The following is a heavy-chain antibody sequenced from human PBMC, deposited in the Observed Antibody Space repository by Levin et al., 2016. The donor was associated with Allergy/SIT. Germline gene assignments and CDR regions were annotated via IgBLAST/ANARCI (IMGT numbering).Heavy chain of an antibody. Sequence: SVKVSCKASGGTFSSYAISWVRQAPGQGLEWMGGIIPIFGTANYAQKFQGRVTITADESTSTAYMELSSLRSEDTAVYYCARDGGYNWNYGSWFDPWGQGTLVTVSS. J-gene: IGHJ5*02. CDR1: GGTFSSYA. CDR3: ARDGGYNWNYGSWFDP. V-gene: IGHV1-69*13. D-gene: IGHD1-7*01. CDR2: IIPIFGTA.